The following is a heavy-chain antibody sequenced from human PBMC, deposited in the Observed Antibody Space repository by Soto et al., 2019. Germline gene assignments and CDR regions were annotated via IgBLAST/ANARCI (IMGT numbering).Heavy chain of an antibody. CDR1: VFTFSSYW. J-gene: IGHJ6*02. CDR2: IKQDGSDK. D-gene: IGHD4-4*01. CDR3: PGSRDAYSFYFYYGMAG. V-gene: IGHV3-7*03. Sequence: GGSLRLSCAASVFTFSSYWMSLVRQAPGKGLECVSNIKQDGSDKYYVDSVKGRFTISRDNSKNSLYLQLNSLRAEYTAVYYCPGSRDAYSFYFYYGMAGWGQGTPVTVSS.